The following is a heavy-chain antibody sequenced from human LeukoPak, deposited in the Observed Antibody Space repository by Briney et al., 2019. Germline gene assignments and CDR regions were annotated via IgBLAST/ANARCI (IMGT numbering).Heavy chain of an antibody. D-gene: IGHD1-26*01. CDR3: ARDVVGATGGAYYYYYMDV. CDR1: GYTFTSYG. Sequence: GASVKVSCKASGYTFTSYGISWVRQAPGQGLEWMGWISTYNGNTNYAQKLQGRVTMTTDTSTSIAYMELRSLRSDDTAVYYCARDVVGATGGAYYYYYMDVWGKGATVTVSS. CDR2: ISTYNGNT. J-gene: IGHJ6*03. V-gene: IGHV1-18*01.